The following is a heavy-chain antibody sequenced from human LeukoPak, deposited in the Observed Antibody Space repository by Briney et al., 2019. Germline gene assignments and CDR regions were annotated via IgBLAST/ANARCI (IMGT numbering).Heavy chain of an antibody. CDR3: ASSFVGVVVIN. CDR1: GGSITNYY. CDR2: IHYSGST. Sequence: SETLSLTCTVSGGSITNYYWTWIRQPPGKGLEWIGYIHYSGSTNYNPSLKSRVTISVDTSKNQFSLKLSSVTAADTAVYYCASSFVGVVVINWGQGTLVTVS. V-gene: IGHV4-59*08. J-gene: IGHJ4*02. D-gene: IGHD3-22*01.